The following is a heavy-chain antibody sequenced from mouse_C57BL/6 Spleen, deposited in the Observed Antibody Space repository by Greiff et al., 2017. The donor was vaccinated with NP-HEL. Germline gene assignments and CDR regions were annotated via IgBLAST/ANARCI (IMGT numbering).Heavy chain of an antibody. CDR3: ARWDGSSSYAMDY. D-gene: IGHD1-1*01. J-gene: IGHJ4*01. Sequence: QVQLQQSGPELVKPGASVKISCKASGYAFSSSWMNWVKQRPGKGLEWIGRIYPGDGDTNYNGKFKGKATLTADKSSSTAYMQLSSLTSEDSAVYFCARWDGSSSYAMDYWGQGTSVTVSS. CDR1: GYAFSSSW. V-gene: IGHV1-82*01. CDR2: IYPGDGDT.